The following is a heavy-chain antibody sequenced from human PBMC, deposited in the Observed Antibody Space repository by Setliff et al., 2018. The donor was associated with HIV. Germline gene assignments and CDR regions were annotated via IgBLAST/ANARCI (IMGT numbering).Heavy chain of an antibody. J-gene: IGHJ6*03. Sequence: PGGSLRLSCAGSGFTFSSHWVSWVRQAPGKGLEWVANINQDGSEKYSVDSVKGRFTIFRDNAKNSLYLEMNSLRADDTAVYYCARANYDFWSGYWGGTYYYYYIDVWGKGTTVTVSS. CDR3: ARANYDFWSGYWGGTYYYYYIDV. D-gene: IGHD3-3*01. CDR1: GFTFSSHW. CDR2: INQDGSEK. V-gene: IGHV3-7*03.